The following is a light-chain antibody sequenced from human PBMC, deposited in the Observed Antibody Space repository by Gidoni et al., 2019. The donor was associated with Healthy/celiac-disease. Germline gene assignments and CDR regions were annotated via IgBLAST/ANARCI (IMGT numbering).Light chain of an antibody. V-gene: IGKV3-15*01. CDR3: QQYNNWPMYT. CDR2: GAS. J-gene: IGKJ2*01. Sequence: EIVMPQSQATLSVSPGERATPSCRASQSVSSNLAWYQQKPGQAPRLLIYGASTRATGIPARFSGSGSGTEFTLTISSLQSEDFAVYYCQQYNNWPMYTFGQGTKLEIK. CDR1: QSVSSN.